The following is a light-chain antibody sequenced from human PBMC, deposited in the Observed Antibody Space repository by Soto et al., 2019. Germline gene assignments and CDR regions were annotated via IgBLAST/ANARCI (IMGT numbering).Light chain of an antibody. CDR3: SSYTSISTLV. V-gene: IGLV2-14*01. Sequence: QSALTQPASVSGSPGQSITISCTGTSSDIGGYNYVSWYQQHPGKAPKLMIYEVSNRPSGVSNRFSGSKSGNTASLTSSGLQAEDEADYYCSSYTSISTLVFGTGTKRTVL. CDR1: SSDIGGYNY. J-gene: IGLJ1*01. CDR2: EVS.